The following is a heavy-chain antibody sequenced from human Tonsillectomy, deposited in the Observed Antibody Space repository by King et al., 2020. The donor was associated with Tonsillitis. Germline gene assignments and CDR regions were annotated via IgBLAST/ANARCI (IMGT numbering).Heavy chain of an antibody. CDR1: GFTFTTYW. CDR3: TRIQLEAPPQDVFDI. CDR2: IRQDGFSK. V-gene: IGHV3-7*01. D-gene: IGHD1-1*01. J-gene: IGHJ3*02. Sequence: VQLVESGGGLVQPGGSLRLSCVASGFTFTTYWMTWVRQAPGKGLEWVANIRQDGFSKYYMDSVKGRFTVSRDNAKNSLFLQLNSLRAEDTAVYYCTRIQLEAPPQDVFDIWGQGTMVTVSS.